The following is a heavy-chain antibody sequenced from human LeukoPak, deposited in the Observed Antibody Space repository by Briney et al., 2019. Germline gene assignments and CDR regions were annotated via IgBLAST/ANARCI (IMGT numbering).Heavy chain of an antibody. V-gene: IGHV1-18*01. J-gene: IGHJ3*02. CDR2: ISAYNGNT. Sequence: ASVKVSCKASGYTFTSYGISWVRQAPGQGLEWMGWISAYNGNTNYAQKLQGRVTMTTDTSTSTAYMELRSLRSDDTAVYYCARDQGGLYCSGGSCYSKLDAFDIWGQGTMVTVSS. D-gene: IGHD2-15*01. CDR1: GYTFTSYG. CDR3: ARDQGGLYCSGGSCYSKLDAFDI.